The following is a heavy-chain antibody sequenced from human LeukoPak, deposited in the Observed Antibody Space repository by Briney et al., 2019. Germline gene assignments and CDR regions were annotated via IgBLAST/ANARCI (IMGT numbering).Heavy chain of an antibody. Sequence: GASVKVSCKASGYSFTSYGISWVRQAPGQGLEWMGWINAYNGNTNYAQKLQGRVTMTTDTSTSTAYMELKSLRSDDTAVYYCAREHRWLQSLYYFNHWGQGTLVTVSS. CDR3: AREHRWLQSLYYFNH. J-gene: IGHJ4*02. CDR1: GYSFTSYG. V-gene: IGHV1-18*01. CDR2: INAYNGNT. D-gene: IGHD5-24*01.